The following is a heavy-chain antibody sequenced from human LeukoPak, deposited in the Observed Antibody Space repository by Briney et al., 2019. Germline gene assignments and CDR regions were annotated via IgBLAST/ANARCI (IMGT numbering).Heavy chain of an antibody. CDR1: GYTFTSYA. D-gene: IGHD3-10*01. V-gene: IGHV1-3*01. CDR3: ARSLHYYGSGSPPVAWFDP. CDR2: INAGNGNT. Sequence: ASVKVSCKASGYTFTSYAMHWVRQAPGQRLEWMGWINAGNGNTKYSQKFQGRVTITRDTSASTAYMELSSPRSGDTAVYYCARSLHYYGSGSPPVAWFDPWGQGTLVTVSS. J-gene: IGHJ5*02.